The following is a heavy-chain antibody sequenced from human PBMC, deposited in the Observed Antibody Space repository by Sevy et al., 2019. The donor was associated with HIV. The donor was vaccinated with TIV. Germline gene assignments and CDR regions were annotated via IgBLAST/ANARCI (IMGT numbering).Heavy chain of an antibody. CDR2: FIPIFGTA. V-gene: IGHV1-69*13. J-gene: IGHJ4*02. Sequence: ASVKVSCKASGGTFSSYAISWVRQAPGQGLVWMGGFIPIFGTANYAQKFQGRVTITADESTSTAYMELSSLRSEDTAVYYCARDRISRYDSSGYYWAYFDYWGQGTLVTVSS. CDR1: GGTFSSYA. D-gene: IGHD3-22*01. CDR3: ARDRISRYDSSGYYWAYFDY.